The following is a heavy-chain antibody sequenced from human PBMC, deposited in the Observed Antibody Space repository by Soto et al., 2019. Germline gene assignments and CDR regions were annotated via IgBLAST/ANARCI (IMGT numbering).Heavy chain of an antibody. Sequence: QVQLVESGGGVVQPGRSLRLSCAASGFTFSSYGMHWVRQAPGKGLEWVAVISYDGINKYYADSVKGRFTISRDNSKNTLYLQMNSLRAEDTAVYYCAKSVYNWNDGFFDYWAQGPLVPVS. CDR2: ISYDGINK. D-gene: IGHD1-1*01. CDR1: GFTFSSYG. J-gene: IGHJ4*02. V-gene: IGHV3-30*18. CDR3: AKSVYNWNDGFFDY.